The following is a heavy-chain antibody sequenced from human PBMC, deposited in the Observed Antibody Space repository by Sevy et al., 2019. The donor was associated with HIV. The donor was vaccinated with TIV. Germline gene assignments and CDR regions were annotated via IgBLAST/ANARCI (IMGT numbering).Heavy chain of an antibody. J-gene: IGHJ3*02. CDR3: ARDLAAYYDILTGYRSDAFDI. D-gene: IGHD3-9*01. CDR2: IYTSGST. V-gene: IGHV4-4*07. CDR1: GGSISSYY. Sequence: SETLSLTCTVSGGSISSYYWSWIRQPAGKGLEWIGRIYTSGSTNYNPSLKSRVTMSVDTSKNQFSLKLSSVTAADTAVYYCARDLAAYYDILTGYRSDAFDIWGQGTMVTVSS.